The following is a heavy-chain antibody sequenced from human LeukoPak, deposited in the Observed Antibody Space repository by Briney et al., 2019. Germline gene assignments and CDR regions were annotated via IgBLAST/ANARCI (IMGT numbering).Heavy chain of an antibody. D-gene: IGHD3-22*01. J-gene: IGHJ4*02. V-gene: IGHV1-3*01. CDR1: GYTFTSYA. CDR3: ATYYYDSSGYYPEYYFDY. CDR2: INAGNGNT. Sequence: GASVKVSCKASGYTFTSYAMHWVRQAPGQRLEWMGWINAGNGNTKYSQKFQGRVTITADESTSTAYMELSSLRSEDTAVYYCATYYYDSSGYYPEYYFDYWGQGTLVTVSS.